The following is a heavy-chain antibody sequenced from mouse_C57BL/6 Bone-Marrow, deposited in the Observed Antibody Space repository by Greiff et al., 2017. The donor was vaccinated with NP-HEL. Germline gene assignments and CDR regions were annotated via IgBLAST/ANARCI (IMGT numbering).Heavy chain of an antibody. CDR1: GFTFSDYG. Sequence: EVKVEESGGGLVQPGGSLKLSCAASGFTFSDYGMAWVRQAPRKGPEWVAFISNLAYSIYYADTVTGRFTISRENAKNTLYLEMSSLRSEDTAMYYCARLTGGYWYFEVWGTGTTVTVSS. CDR3: ARLTGGYWYFEV. V-gene: IGHV5-15*04. J-gene: IGHJ1*03. D-gene: IGHD4-1*01. CDR2: ISNLAYSI.